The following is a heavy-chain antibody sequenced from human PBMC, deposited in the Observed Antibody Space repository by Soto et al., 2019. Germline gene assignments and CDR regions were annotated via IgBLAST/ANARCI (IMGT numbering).Heavy chain of an antibody. CDR2: ISRSHSAI. Sequence: PVGSLRLSCSASGFSLSNSGMFWVRQAPGKGLEWISYISRSHSAIYYADTVKGRFTMSRDNAKNSLFLQMNSLRDEDRAVYYCATEGPNGYIPYDIESWGQGVVVTV. CDR3: ATEGPNGYIPYDIES. J-gene: IGHJ1*01. V-gene: IGHV3-48*02. CDR1: GFSLSNSG. D-gene: IGHD5-12*01.